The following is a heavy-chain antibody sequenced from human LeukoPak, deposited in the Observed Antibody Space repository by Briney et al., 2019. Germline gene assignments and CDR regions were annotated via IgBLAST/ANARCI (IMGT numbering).Heavy chain of an antibody. CDR1: GYSISSGYY. J-gene: IGHJ5*02. D-gene: IGHD3-22*01. CDR3: ARHKAPPYYYDSSGYYHPSNWFDP. Sequence: SETMSLTCAVSGYSISSGYYCGWVRQPPGKGLEWIGSIYPSGSTYYNPSLKLRVTISVDTSKTQYSLKLSSVTAADTAVYYCARHKAPPYYYDSSGYYHPSNWFDPWGQGTLVTVSS. CDR2: IYPSGST. V-gene: IGHV4-38-2*01.